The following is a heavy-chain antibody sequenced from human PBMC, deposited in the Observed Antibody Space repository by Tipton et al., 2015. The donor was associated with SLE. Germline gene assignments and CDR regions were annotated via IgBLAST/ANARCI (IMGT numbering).Heavy chain of an antibody. CDR2: IYDSGST. V-gene: IGHV4-59*01. CDR3: ARGRPIGSFDI. Sequence: TLSLTCTVSGDSFNLYYWTWIRQPPGKGLEWIAYIYDSGSTSYSPSLKTRVTISVDTPKNQFSLKLTSVSAADTAVYFCARGRPIGSFDIWGQGTMVTVSS. CDR1: GDSFNLYY. D-gene: IGHD3-10*01. J-gene: IGHJ3*02.